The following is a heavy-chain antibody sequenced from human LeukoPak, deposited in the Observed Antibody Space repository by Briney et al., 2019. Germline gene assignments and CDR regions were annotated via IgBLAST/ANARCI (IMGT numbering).Heavy chain of an antibody. Sequence: GGSLRLSCAVSGLTVSNNYMSWVRQAPGKGLEWVGRIKSKTDGGTTDYAAPVKGRFTISRDDSKNTLYLQMNSLKTEDTAVYYCTTGTSGVVTMFDYWGQGTLVTVSS. D-gene: IGHD3-3*01. V-gene: IGHV3-15*01. CDR3: TTGTSGVVTMFDY. CDR2: IKSKTDGGTT. J-gene: IGHJ4*02. CDR1: GLTVSNNY.